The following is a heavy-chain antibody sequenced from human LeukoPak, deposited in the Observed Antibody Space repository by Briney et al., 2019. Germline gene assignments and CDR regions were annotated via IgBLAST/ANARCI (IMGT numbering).Heavy chain of an antibody. CDR2: ISWDGGST. D-gene: IGHD3-10*01. CDR3: AKAMYGSGSYYTSTYYYYGMDV. V-gene: IGHV3-43D*03. Sequence: GGSLRLSCAASGFTFDDYAMHWVRHAPGKGLERVSLISWDGGSTYYADSVKGRFTISRDNSKNSLYLQMNSLRAEDTALYYCAKAMYGSGSYYTSTYYYYGMDVWGQGTTVTVSS. J-gene: IGHJ6*02. CDR1: GFTFDDYA.